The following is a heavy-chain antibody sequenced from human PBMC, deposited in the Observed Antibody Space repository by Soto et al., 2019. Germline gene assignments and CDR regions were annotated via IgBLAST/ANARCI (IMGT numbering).Heavy chain of an antibody. CDR2: IYSGGDT. V-gene: IGHV3-53*01. CDR1: GFTVSRKY. D-gene: IGHD2-21*02. CDR3: ASAAVTAPDY. Sequence: HPGGSLRLSCAASGFTVSRKYMTWVRQAPGKGLEWVSVIYSGGDTYYADSVKGRFTISRDNSKNTLYLQMNSLRAEDTAVYYCASAAVTAPDYWGQGTLVTVSS. J-gene: IGHJ4*02.